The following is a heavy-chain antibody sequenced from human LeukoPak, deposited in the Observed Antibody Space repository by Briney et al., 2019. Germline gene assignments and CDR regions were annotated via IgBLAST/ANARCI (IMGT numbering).Heavy chain of an antibody. J-gene: IGHJ4*02. CDR1: GFTFSTFS. V-gene: IGHV3-48*02. D-gene: IGHD4-17*01. CDR3: ARDRGGDTRHYLDY. CDR2: IGSSLNTK. Sequence: GGSLRLSCAASGFTFSTFSMNWVRQPPGKGLEWVSYIGSSLNTKYYADSVKGRFTISRDNAKNSLYLQMNSLRDEDTAVHHCARDRGGDTRHYLDYWGQGTLVTVSS.